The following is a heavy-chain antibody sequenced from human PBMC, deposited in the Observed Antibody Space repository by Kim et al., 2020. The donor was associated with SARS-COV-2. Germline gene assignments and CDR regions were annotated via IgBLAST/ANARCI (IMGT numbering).Heavy chain of an antibody. V-gene: IGHV4-31*02. D-gene: IGHD1-1*01. Sequence: SLKSRVTRSVDTAKNQFSLKLSSVTAADTAVYYCARDRPNWNDGVDWFDPWGQGTLVTVSS. J-gene: IGHJ5*02. CDR3: ARDRPNWNDGVDWFDP.